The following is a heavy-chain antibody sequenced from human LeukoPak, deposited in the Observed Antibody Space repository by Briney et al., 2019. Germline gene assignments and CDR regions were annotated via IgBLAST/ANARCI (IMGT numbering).Heavy chain of an antibody. J-gene: IGHJ4*02. Sequence: GGSLRLSCAASGFTFSSYAMSWVRQAPGKGLEWVSAISGSGGSTYYADSVKGRFTISRDNSKNTLYLQMNSLRAEDTAVYYYAKRGSGITGTLDYWGQGTLVTVSS. CDR3: AKRGSGITGTLDY. D-gene: IGHD1-20*01. CDR2: ISGSGGST. V-gene: IGHV3-23*01. CDR1: GFTFSSYA.